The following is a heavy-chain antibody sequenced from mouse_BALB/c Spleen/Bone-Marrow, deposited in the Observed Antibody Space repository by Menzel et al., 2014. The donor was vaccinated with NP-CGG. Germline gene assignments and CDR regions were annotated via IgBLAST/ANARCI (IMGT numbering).Heavy chain of an antibody. CDR1: GYAFTNYW. J-gene: IGHJ4*01. CDR3: VREMTRYAMDY. CDR2: INPGSGGS. V-gene: IGHV1-54*01. Sequence: QLELKQPGAELVRTGTSVKVSCKASGYAFTNYWIEWVKQRPGQGLEWIGVINPGSGGSNYNEKFKGKATLTADKSSSTAYMQLSSLTSDDSAVYFCVREMTRYAMDYWSQGTSVTIYS.